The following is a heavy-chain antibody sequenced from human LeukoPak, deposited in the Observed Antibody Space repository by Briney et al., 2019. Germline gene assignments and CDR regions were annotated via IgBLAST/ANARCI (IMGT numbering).Heavy chain of an antibody. V-gene: IGHV3-49*03. D-gene: IGHD5-18*01. CDR2: IRSKSYGGAT. CDR1: GFTFGDYA. CDR3: TREPGPGRGYSYVDY. J-gene: IGHJ4*02. Sequence: GGSLRLSCTASGFTFGDYAMNWFRQAPGKGLEWVGFIRSKSYGGATEYAASVKGRFTISRDDSKSIAYLQMNSLKTEDTAVYYCTREPGPGRGYSYVDYWGQGTLVTVSS.